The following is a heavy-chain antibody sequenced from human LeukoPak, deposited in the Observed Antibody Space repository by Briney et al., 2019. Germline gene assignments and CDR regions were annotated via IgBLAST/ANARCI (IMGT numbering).Heavy chain of an antibody. CDR2: INIDGSTT. J-gene: IGHJ5*02. CDR1: GFTFSSYW. Sequence: PGGSLRLSCAASGFTFSSYWMYWVRQAPGKGLVWVSLINIDGSTTTYADSVKGRFTISRDNTKNTLYLQMNSLRGEDTAVYRCVPSPKSGLDTWGQGILVTVSS. CDR3: VPSPKSGLDT. D-gene: IGHD6-6*01. V-gene: IGHV3-74*01.